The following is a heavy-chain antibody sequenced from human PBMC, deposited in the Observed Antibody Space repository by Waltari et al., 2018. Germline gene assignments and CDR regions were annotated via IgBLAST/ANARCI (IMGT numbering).Heavy chain of an antibody. V-gene: IGHV4-59*11. Sequence: QVQLQESGPGLVKPSETLSLTCTVSGGSISIHYWSWIRQPPGKGPEWIGYIYYSGSTNYNPSLKSRVTMSVDTSKNQFSLRLSSVTAADTAVYYCARRVPTTYYFDFWGQGTLVTVSS. CDR2: IYYSGST. D-gene: IGHD1-26*01. J-gene: IGHJ4*02. CDR3: ARRVPTTYYFDF. CDR1: GGSISIHY.